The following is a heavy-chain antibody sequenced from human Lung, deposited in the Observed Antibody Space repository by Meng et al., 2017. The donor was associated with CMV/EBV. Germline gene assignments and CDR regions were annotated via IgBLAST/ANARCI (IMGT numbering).Heavy chain of an antibody. CDR1: GFSLSDFH. Sequence: SCAASGFSLSDFHMSWIRQAPGKGLEWVSNIRSSGVDKYYADSVKGRFTISRDDAKKSLYLQMNSLRAEDTAVYYCARDRPLYFFDYWGQGVLVTVSS. V-gene: IGHV3-11*01. CDR3: ARDRPLYFFDY. J-gene: IGHJ4*02. CDR2: IRSSGVDK.